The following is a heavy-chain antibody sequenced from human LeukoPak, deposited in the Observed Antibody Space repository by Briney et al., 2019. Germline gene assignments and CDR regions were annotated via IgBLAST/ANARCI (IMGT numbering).Heavy chain of an antibody. J-gene: IGHJ6*03. Sequence: SETLSLTCTVSGGSISSYYWSWIRQPAGKGLEWIGRIYTSGSTNYNPSLKSRVTMSVDTSKNQFSLKLSSVTAADTAVYYCARDIVVVPAAPSAVYYMDVWGKGTTVTVSS. D-gene: IGHD2-2*01. CDR3: ARDIVVVPAAPSAVYYMDV. CDR1: GGSISSYY. V-gene: IGHV4-4*07. CDR2: IYTSGST.